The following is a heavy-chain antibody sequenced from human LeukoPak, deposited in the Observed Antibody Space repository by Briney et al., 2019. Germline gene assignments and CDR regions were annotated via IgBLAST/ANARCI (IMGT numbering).Heavy chain of an antibody. CDR3: ATLPVVPAANGAYYYYYYGMDV. J-gene: IGHJ6*02. CDR1: GFTFSSYS. Sequence: GGSLRLSCAASGFTFSSYSMNWVRQAPGKGLEWVSSISSSSSDIYYADSVKGRFTISRDNAKNSLYLQMNSLRAEDTAVYYCATLPVVPAANGAYYYYYYGMDVWGQGTTITVSS. V-gene: IGHV3-21*01. CDR2: ISSSSSDI. D-gene: IGHD2-2*01.